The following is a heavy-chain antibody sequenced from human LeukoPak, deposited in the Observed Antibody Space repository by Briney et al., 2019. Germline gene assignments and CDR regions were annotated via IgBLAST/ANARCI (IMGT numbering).Heavy chain of an antibody. Sequence: ASVKVSCKASGYTFTSYGISWVRQAPGQGLEWMGWISAYNVNTNYAQKLQGRVTMTTDTSTSTAYMELRSLRSDDTAVYYCARVGVVVVPAAMGGYHYYYYYMDVWGKGTTVNVSS. CDR2: ISAYNVNT. V-gene: IGHV1-18*01. CDR3: ARVGVVVVPAAMGGYHYYYYYMDV. J-gene: IGHJ6*03. CDR1: GYTFTSYG. D-gene: IGHD2-2*01.